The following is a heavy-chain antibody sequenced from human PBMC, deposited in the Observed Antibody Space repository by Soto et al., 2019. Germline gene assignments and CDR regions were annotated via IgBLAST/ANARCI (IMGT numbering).Heavy chain of an antibody. CDR1: GFTFSSYA. CDR3: AKTSTIFGVVINPFDY. Sequence: GGSLRLSCAASGFTFSSYAMSWVRQAPGKGLEWVSAISGSGGSTYYADSVKGRFTISRDNSKNTLYLQMNSLRAEDTAVYYCAKTSTIFGVVINPFDYWGQGTLVTVSS. V-gene: IGHV3-23*01. CDR2: ISGSGGST. J-gene: IGHJ4*02. D-gene: IGHD3-3*01.